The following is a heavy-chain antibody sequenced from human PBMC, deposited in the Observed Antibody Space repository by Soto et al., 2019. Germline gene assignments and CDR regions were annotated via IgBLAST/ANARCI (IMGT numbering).Heavy chain of an antibody. CDR1: GGSISSSSYY. J-gene: IGHJ3*02. CDR2: IYYSGST. D-gene: IGHD3-22*01. Sequence: PSETLSLTCTVSGGSISSSSYYWGWIRQPPGKGLEWIGSIYYSGSTYYNPSLKSRVTISVDTSKNQFSLKLSSVTAADTAVYYCARETYYYDSSGYYLGLRVRDAFDIWGQGTMVTVSS. CDR3: ARETYYYDSSGYYLGLRVRDAFDI. V-gene: IGHV4-39*02.